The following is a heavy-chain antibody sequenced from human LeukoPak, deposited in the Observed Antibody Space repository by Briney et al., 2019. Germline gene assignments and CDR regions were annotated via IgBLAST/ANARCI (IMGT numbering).Heavy chain of an antibody. CDR1: GYTFTSYY. Sequence: AASVKVSCKASGYTFTSYYMHWVRQAPGQGLAWMGIINPSGGSTSYAQKFQGRLTMTRDTSTSTVYMELSSLRSEDTAVYYCARDRIIPMVRGVMDYYYYYGMDVWGQGTTVTVSS. CDR2: INPSGGST. J-gene: IGHJ6*02. V-gene: IGHV1-46*03. D-gene: IGHD3-10*01. CDR3: ARDRIIPMVRGVMDYYYYYGMDV.